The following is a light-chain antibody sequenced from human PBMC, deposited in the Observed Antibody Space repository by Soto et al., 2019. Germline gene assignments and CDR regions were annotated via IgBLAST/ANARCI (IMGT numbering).Light chain of an antibody. CDR1: QSISSY. CDR2: GAS. CDR3: RQSYNTPYT. Sequence: DIQMTQSPSSLSASVGDRVTITCRASQSISSYLNWYQQKPGKAPKLLIYGASTLQSGVPPRFSGSGSGTDFTLPISNLQPEDVATYYCRQSYNTPYTFGQGTKLEIK. J-gene: IGKJ2*01. V-gene: IGKV1-39*01.